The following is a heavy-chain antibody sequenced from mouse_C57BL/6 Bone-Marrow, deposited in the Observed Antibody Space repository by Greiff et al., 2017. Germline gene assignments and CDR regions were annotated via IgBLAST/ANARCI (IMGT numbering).Heavy chain of an antibody. D-gene: IGHD4-1*01. V-gene: IGHV1-85*01. J-gene: IGHJ1*03. Sequence: VQLQQSGPELVKPGASVKLSCKASGYTFTSYDINWVKQRPGQGLEWIGWIYPRDGSTKYNEKFKGKDTLTVDTSSSTAFMELHSLTSEDSAVYFCARTHRSLTGPGYWYFDVWGTGTTVTVSS. CDR1: GYTFTSYD. CDR3: ARTHRSLTGPGYWYFDV. CDR2: IYPRDGST.